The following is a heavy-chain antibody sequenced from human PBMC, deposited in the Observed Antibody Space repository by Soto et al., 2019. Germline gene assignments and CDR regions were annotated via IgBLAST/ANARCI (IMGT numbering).Heavy chain of an antibody. CDR3: ARRMGRTVMSYFDN. J-gene: IGHJ4*02. V-gene: IGHV4-59*08. CDR2: IYDNWSS. Sequence: PSETLSLPLSVSCGPLRNQFRNWVRQAPGKPLEWIGYIYDNWSSNYNPSLKSRVTLSVDTSNNQLSLKLRTVTAADTAVYYCARRMGRTVMSYFDNWGPGALVTVSS. CDR1: CGPLRNQF. D-gene: IGHD2-8*01.